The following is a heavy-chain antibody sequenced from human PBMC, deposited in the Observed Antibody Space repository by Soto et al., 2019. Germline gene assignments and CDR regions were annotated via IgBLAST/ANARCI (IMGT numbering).Heavy chain of an antibody. Sequence: GASVKVSCKASGYTFTGYYMHWVRQAPGQGLEWMGWINPNSGGTNYAQKFQGWVTMTRDTSISTAYMELSRLRSDDTAVYYCARDLVRSSSSWYDYYGMDVWAQGNTVPVSS. D-gene: IGHD6-13*01. CDR3: ARDLVRSSSSWYDYYGMDV. CDR2: INPNSGGT. J-gene: IGHJ6*02. V-gene: IGHV1-2*04. CDR1: GYTFTGYY.